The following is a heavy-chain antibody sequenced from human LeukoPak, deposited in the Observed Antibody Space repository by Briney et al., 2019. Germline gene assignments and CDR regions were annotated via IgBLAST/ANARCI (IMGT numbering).Heavy chain of an antibody. D-gene: IGHD1-26*01. V-gene: IGHV3-23*01. J-gene: IGHJ4*02. CDR2: ISGSGGST. CDR3: ARSMSIVGAKRVHY. Sequence: GGSLRLSCAASGFTFSSYGMSWVRQAPGKGLEWVSAISGSGGSTYYADSVKGRFTISRDNAKNSLYLQMNSLRAEDTAVYYCARSMSIVGAKRVHYWGQGTLVTVSS. CDR1: GFTFSSYG.